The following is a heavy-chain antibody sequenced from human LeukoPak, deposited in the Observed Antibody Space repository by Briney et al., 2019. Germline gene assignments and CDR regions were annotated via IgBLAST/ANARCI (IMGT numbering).Heavy chain of an antibody. D-gene: IGHD3-10*01. Sequence: ASVKVSCKASGYTFTGYYIHWVRQAPGQGLEWMGGLNPDTGSTNYAQKFQARVIMTRDTSINTAYMELRRLRYDDTAMYFCARESFSGSGGLNWFAPWGQGTLVTVSS. J-gene: IGHJ5*02. CDR3: ARESFSGSGGLNWFAP. CDR1: GYTFTGYY. V-gene: IGHV1-2*02. CDR2: LNPDTGST.